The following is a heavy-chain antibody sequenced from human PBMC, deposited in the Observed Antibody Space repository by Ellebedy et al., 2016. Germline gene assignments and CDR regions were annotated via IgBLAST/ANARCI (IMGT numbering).Heavy chain of an antibody. Sequence: GGSLRLSXVASGFTIGNYAMSWVRQAPGRGLDWFSTINTAGDSKHYADSVKGRFTLSKDISKNTLYLQMNSLRAEDTAAYFCARHGTNGVYDAFNVWGQGTKVTVSS. J-gene: IGHJ3*01. CDR3: ARHGTNGVYDAFNV. CDR1: GFTIGNYA. CDR2: INTAGDSK. D-gene: IGHD2-8*01. V-gene: IGHV3-23*01.